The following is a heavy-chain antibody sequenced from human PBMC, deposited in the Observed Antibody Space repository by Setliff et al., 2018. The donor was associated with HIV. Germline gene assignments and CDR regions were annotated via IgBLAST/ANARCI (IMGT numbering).Heavy chain of an antibody. Sequence: SVKVSCKAAGGTFSSYGISWVRQAPGQGLEWMGGIIPILGIANYAQKFQGRVTITADESTSTAYMELRSLRSEDTAVYYCARQYYDSSGFDLDPYYFDYWGRGTLVTVSS. CDR3: ARQYYDSSGFDLDPYYFDY. D-gene: IGHD3-22*01. CDR2: IIPILGIA. J-gene: IGHJ4*01. CDR1: GGTFSSYG. V-gene: IGHV1-69*10.